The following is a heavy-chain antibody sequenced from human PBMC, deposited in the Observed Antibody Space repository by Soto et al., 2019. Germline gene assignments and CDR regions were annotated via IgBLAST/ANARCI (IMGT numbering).Heavy chain of an antibody. CDR2: IYPGDSDT. V-gene: IGHV5-51*03. CDR1: GYSFTSYW. D-gene: IGHD2-21*02. J-gene: IGHJ3*02. CDR3: ASPYCGGDCPPHDAFDI. Sequence: PGESLKISCKGSGYSFTSYWIGWVRQMPGKGLEWMGIIYPGDSDTRYSPSFQGQVTISADKSISTAYLQWSSLKASDTAMYYCASPYCGGDCPPHDAFDIWGQGTMVTVSS.